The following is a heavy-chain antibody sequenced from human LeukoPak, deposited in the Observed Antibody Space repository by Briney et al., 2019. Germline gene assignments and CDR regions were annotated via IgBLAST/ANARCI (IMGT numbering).Heavy chain of an antibody. D-gene: IGHD6-13*01. CDR3: AKARIAAAGTGAFDV. Sequence: PGRSLRLSCAASGLTVSSYGMTWVRQAPGKGLEWVSAFSATDGSAQYAESVKGRFTISRDNSKNSLYLQMNSLRDEDTAVYYCAKARIAAAGTGAFDVWGQGTMVTVSS. CDR1: GLTVSSYG. J-gene: IGHJ3*01. V-gene: IGHV3-23*01. CDR2: FSATDGSA.